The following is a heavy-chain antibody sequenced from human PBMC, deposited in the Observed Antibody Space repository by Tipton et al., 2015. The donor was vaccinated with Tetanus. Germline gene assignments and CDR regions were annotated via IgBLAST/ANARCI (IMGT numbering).Heavy chain of an antibody. J-gene: IGHJ4*02. V-gene: IGHV4-31*03. CDR2: ILYTGST. Sequence: TLSLTCTVYGGSFSGYYWSWIRQHPGKGLEWIGYILYTGSTYHNPSLKSRLTISVDTSKNQFSLNLSSVTAADTAVYYCARGSRFWFDYWGQGTLVTVSS. CDR1: GGSFSGYY. CDR3: ARGSRFWFDY.